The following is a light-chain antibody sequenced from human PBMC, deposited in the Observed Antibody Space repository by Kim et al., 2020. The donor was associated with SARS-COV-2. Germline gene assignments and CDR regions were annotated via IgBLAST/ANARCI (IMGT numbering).Light chain of an antibody. CDR2: EDT. CDR3: GAYAGLNVYV. CDR1: DNDVDHSNL. V-gene: IGLV2-23*01. Sequence: QSTTRRCTGTDNDVDHSNLLSYHQQHPANAPMLIIYEDTQPPAGVSVLSSDSKSSNAASLTISGVHAEDEADYFYGAYAGLNVYVFGSGTKVTVL. J-gene: IGLJ1*01.